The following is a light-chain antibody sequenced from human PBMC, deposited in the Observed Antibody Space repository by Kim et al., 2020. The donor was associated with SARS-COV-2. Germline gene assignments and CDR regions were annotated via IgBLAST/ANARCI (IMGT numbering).Light chain of an antibody. V-gene: IGLV2-14*03. CDR1: SSDVGVYNS. J-gene: IGLJ2*01. CDR3: TSYTSSTPLV. CDR2: DVS. Sequence: QSALTQPASMSGSPGQSITISCTGTSSDVGVYNSVSWYQQHPGKAPKLMIYDVSNRPSGVSNRFSGSKSGNTASLTISGLQAEDEADYYCTSYTSSTPLVFGGGTPLTVL.